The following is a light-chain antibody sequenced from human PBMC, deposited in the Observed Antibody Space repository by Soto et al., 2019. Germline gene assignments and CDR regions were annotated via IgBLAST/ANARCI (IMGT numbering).Light chain of an antibody. V-gene: IGKV1-5*01. CDR2: DAS. CDR3: QQYNSYSE. CDR1: QSISSW. J-gene: IGKJ1*01. Sequence: DIQMTQSPSTLSASVGDRVTITCRASQSISSWLAWYQQKPGKAPKLLIYDASSLESGVPSRFSGSGSGTEFTLTISSLQPDDFATYYCQQYNSYSEFGQGTKV.